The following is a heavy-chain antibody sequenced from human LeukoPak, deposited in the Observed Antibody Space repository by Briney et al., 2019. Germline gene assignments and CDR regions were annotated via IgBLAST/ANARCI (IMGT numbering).Heavy chain of an antibody. CDR1: GFTFSSYG. CDR3: AKVEGYCSSTSCYGGLDY. V-gene: IGHV3-30*18. D-gene: IGHD2-2*01. CDR2: ISYDGSNK. Sequence: GRSLSLSCAASGFTFSSYGMHWVRQAPGKGLEWVAVISYDGSNKYYADSVKGRLTISRDNSKNTLYLQMNSLRAEDTDVYYCAKVEGYCSSTSCYGGLDYWGQGTLVTVSS. J-gene: IGHJ4*02.